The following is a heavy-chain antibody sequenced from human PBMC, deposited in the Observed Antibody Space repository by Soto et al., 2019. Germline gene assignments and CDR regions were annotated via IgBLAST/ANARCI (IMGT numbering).Heavy chain of an antibody. CDR2: ISAYNGNT. CDR1: GGTFSSYA. D-gene: IGHD3-9*01. V-gene: IGHV1-18*01. CDR3: ARLSYDILTGYYIGY. J-gene: IGHJ4*02. Sequence: ASVKVSCKASGGTFSSYAISWVRQAPGQGLEWMGWISAYNGNTNYAQKLQGRVTMTTDTSTSTAYMELRSLRSDDTAVYYCARLSYDILTGYYIGYWGQGTLVTVSS.